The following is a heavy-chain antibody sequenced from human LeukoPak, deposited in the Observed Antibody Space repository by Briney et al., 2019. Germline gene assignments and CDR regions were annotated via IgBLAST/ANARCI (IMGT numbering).Heavy chain of an antibody. CDR1: GFTVSSNY. Sequence: GGSLRLSCAASGFTVSSNYMSWVRQAPGKGLEWVSVIYSGGSTYYADSVKGRFTISRDNSKNTLYLQMNSLRAEDTAVYYCAIGVDTAMVTSDYWGQGTLVTVSS. J-gene: IGHJ4*02. V-gene: IGHV3-53*01. CDR2: IYSGGST. D-gene: IGHD5-18*01. CDR3: AIGVDTAMVTSDY.